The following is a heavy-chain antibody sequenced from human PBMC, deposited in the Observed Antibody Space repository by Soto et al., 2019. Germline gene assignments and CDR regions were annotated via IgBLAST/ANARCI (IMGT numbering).Heavy chain of an antibody. J-gene: IGHJ4*02. V-gene: IGHV4-59*01. CDR1: GASIGSSY. CDR3: ARANWYSEY. Sequence: SETLSLTCTVSGASIGSSYWSWIRQPPGKGLEWMGYIFYTGSTNYSPSLNGRVTITIDTSKNQLSLTLRSVTAADTAVYYCARANWYSEYWGQGTLVTVSS. D-gene: IGHD7-27*01. CDR2: IFYTGST.